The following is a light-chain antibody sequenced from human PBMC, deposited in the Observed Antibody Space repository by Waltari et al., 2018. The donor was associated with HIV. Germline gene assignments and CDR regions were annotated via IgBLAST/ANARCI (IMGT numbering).Light chain of an antibody. J-gene: IGLJ2*01. Sequence: SYLLTQPPSVSVAPGQTARITRGGINIGRITVHWFQQKPGQAPVVVVHGDADRPSGIPERFSGSISGNTATLIISRVEAGDEADYYCQVGDDSSDHILFAGGTKLTVL. CDR3: QVGDDSSDHIL. V-gene: IGLV3-21*02. CDR1: NIGRIT. CDR2: GDA.